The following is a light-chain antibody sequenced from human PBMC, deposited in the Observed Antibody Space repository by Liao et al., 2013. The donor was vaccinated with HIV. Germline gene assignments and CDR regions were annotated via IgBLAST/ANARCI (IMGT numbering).Light chain of an antibody. CDR1: KLGDKY. CDR3: QAWDTRADVV. CDR2: EDT. J-gene: IGLJ2*01. Sequence: SYELTQPPSVSVSPGQTASITCSGHKLGDKYACWYQQKPGQSPVLVIYEDTKRPSGFPERFSASNSGNTATLTISGTQAMDEADYFCQAWDTRADVVFGGGTKLTVL. V-gene: IGLV3-1*01.